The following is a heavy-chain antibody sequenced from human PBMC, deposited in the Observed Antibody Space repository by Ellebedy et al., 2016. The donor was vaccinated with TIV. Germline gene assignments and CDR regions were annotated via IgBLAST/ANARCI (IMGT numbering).Heavy chain of an antibody. Sequence: ASVKVSXKVSGYTFTRYGMSWVRQAPGQGLEWMGWIAVYSGHTKYAQKFQDRVVMTTETATSTVYMELRSLRSDDTAVYYCARSRLGGGHWYFDFWGRGTLVTVSS. CDR3: ARSRLGGGHWYFDF. V-gene: IGHV1-18*01. D-gene: IGHD3-10*01. J-gene: IGHJ2*01. CDR1: GYTFTRYG. CDR2: IAVYSGHT.